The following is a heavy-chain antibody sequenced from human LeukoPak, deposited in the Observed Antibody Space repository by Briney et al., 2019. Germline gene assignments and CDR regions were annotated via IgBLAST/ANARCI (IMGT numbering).Heavy chain of an antibody. D-gene: IGHD2-2*01. CDR2: ISSNGGST. J-gene: IGHJ5*02. CDR3: ARELGYCSSTSCYNWFDP. CDR1: GFTFSSYA. Sequence: GGSLRLSCSASGFTFSSYAMHWIRKAPGKGLENLSVISSNGGSTYYADSLKGRFTISRDNSKNTLYLQMNSLRADDTAVYYCARELGYCSSTSCYNWFDPWGQGTLVTVSS. V-gene: IGHV3-64*04.